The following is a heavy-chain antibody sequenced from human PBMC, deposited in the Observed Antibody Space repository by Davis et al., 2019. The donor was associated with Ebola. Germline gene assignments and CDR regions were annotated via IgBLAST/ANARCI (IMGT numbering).Heavy chain of an antibody. V-gene: IGHV1-69*13. Sequence: SVKVSCKASGGTFSSYSFHWVRQAPGQGLEWIGGVIPIFGTPNYAQKFQTRVTITADESTSTAYMELSSLRSEDTAVYYCASLHYHDVLTHYYQDDYWGQGTLVTVSS. CDR3: ASLHYHDVLTHYYQDDY. CDR1: GGTFSSYS. CDR2: VIPIFGTP. J-gene: IGHJ4*02. D-gene: IGHD3-9*01.